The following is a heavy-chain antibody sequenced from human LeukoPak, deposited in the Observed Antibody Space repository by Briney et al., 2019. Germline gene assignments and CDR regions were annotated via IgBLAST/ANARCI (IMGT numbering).Heavy chain of an antibody. CDR2: IYYSGST. V-gene: IGHV4-39*01. D-gene: IGHD6-19*01. J-gene: IGHJ5*02. CDR1: GGSISSSSYY. CDR3: ARSSGWHKNWFDP. Sequence: SETLSLTCTVSGGSISSSSYYWGWIRQPPGKGLEWTGSIYYSGSTYYNPSLKSRVTISVDTSKNQFSLKLSSVTAADTAVYYCARSSGWHKNWFDPWGQGTLVTVSS.